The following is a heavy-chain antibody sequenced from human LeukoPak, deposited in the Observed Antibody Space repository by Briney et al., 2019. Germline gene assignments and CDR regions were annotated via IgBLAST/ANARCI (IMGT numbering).Heavy chain of an antibody. CDR2: IYYSGST. D-gene: IGHD5-12*01. CDR1: GGSISSGDYY. V-gene: IGHV4-30-4*08. CDR3: AREDGSSGYDDF. Sequence: PSETLSLTCTVSGGSISSGDYYWSWIRQPPGKGLEWIGYIYYSGSTSYNPSLKSRVTILVDTSKNHFSLNLKSVTAADTAVYYCAREDGSSGYDDFWGQGTLVTVSS. J-gene: IGHJ4*02.